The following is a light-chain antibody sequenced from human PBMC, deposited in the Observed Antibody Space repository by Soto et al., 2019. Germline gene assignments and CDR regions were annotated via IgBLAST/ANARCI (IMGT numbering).Light chain of an antibody. CDR2: DVS. Sequence: QSVLTQPRSVSGSPGQAVTISRTGTSSDVGVYNYVSWYQQYPGKAPKLMIYDVSKRPSGVPDRFSGSKSGNTASLTISGLQAEDEADYYCSSYTSRFTYVFGTGTKGTVL. CDR3: SSYTSRFTYV. V-gene: IGLV2-11*01. J-gene: IGLJ1*01. CDR1: SSDVGVYNY.